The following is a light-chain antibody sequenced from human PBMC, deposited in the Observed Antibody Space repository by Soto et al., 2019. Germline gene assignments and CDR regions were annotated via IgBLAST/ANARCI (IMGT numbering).Light chain of an antibody. V-gene: IGLV2-14*01. CDR3: SSRTTSNPYV. J-gene: IGLJ1*01. CDR2: EVS. Sequence: QSVLTQPASVSGSPGPSIKISCTVTSSDIGAYNSVSWYQQHPGKAPKLMIYEVSNRPSGVSNRFSASKSGNTASLTISGLQAEDEADYYCSSRTTSNPYVFGTGTKLTVL. CDR1: SSDIGAYNS.